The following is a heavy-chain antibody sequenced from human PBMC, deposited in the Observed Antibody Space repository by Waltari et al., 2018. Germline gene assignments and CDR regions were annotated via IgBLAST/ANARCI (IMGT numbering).Heavy chain of an antibody. J-gene: IGHJ6*02. CDR1: GYMFTSHY. CDR3: ARRQTIIEGDDYYYYGLDV. Sequence: EVRLVQSGAEVNKPGESHKISCKISGYMFTSHYINWVRQRPENGLEWVARIDPSDSFTNYSPSFKGHVSIAIARSIATVYLQWNNLEASDSAIYYCARRQTIIEGDDYYYYGLDVWGQGTTVAVS. D-gene: IGHD3-10*01. V-gene: IGHV5-10-1*01. CDR2: IDPSDSFT.